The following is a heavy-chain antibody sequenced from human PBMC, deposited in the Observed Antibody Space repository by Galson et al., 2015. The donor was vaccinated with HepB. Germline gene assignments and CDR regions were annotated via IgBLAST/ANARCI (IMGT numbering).Heavy chain of an antibody. CDR2: IRYDGSNK. CDR3: ATLTTTYYWYFDL. D-gene: IGHD4-17*01. J-gene: IGHJ2*01. V-gene: IGHV3-30*02. CDR1: GFTFSSYG. Sequence: SLRLSCAVSGFTFSSYGMHWVRQAPGKGLEWVAFIRYDGSNKYYADSVKGRFTISRDNSKNTLYLQMNSLRAEDTAVYYCATLTTTYYWYFDLWGRGTLVTVSS.